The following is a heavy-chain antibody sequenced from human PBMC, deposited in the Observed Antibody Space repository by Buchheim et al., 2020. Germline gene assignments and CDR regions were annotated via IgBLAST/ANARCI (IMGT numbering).Heavy chain of an antibody. J-gene: IGHJ4*02. Sequence: EVQLVESGGGLVKPGGSLRLSCAASGFTFSSYSMNWVRQAPGKGLEWVSSISSSSGYIYYADSVKGRFTISRDNAKNALYLQMNSLRAEDTAVYYCARLTHGGSLGFDYWGQGTL. V-gene: IGHV3-21*01. CDR1: GFTFSSYS. CDR3: ARLTHGGSLGFDY. D-gene: IGHD7-27*01. CDR2: ISSSSGYI.